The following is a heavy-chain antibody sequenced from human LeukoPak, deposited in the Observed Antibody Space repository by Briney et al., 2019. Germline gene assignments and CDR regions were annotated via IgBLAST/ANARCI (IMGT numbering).Heavy chain of an antibody. CDR2: INPSDGAT. CDR3: ARVAPGTTSSGFDP. D-gene: IGHD1-7*01. J-gene: IGHJ5*02. CDR1: GYTFTMYY. Sequence: ASVKVSCKASGYTFTMYYIHWVRQAPGQGLEWMGMINPSDGATTYAQRFQGRVTMTRDMSTSTVYMELSSLRSEDTAVYYCARVAPGTTSSGFDPWGQGTLVTVSS. V-gene: IGHV1-46*01.